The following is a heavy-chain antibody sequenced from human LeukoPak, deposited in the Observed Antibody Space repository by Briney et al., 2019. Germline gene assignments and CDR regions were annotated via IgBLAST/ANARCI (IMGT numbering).Heavy chain of an antibody. CDR2: ITNNGSTI. CDR3: ARGQWLAYYYHGMDV. J-gene: IGHJ6*02. CDR1: GFTFSTYA. Sequence: GGSLRLSCAASGFTFSTYAMNWVRQAPGKGLEWVSYITNNGSTIYYADSVKGRFTISRDKAENSLYLQMNSLRAEDTAIYYCARGQWLAYYYHGMDVWGQGTTVTVSS. V-gene: IGHV3-48*03. D-gene: IGHD6-19*01.